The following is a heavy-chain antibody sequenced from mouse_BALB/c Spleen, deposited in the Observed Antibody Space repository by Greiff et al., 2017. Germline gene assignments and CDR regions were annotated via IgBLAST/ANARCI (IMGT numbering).Heavy chain of an antibody. CDR3: ARWEDYYGSSD. J-gene: IGHJ2*01. CDR2: IDPANGNT. V-gene: IGHV14-3*02. CDR1: GFNIKDTY. D-gene: IGHD1-1*01. Sequence: VQLKESGAELVKPGASVKLSCTASGFNIKDTYMHWVKQRPEQGLEWIGRIDPANGNTKYDPKFQGKATITADTSSNTAYLQLSSLTSEDTAVYYCARWEDYYGSSDWGQGTTLTVSS.